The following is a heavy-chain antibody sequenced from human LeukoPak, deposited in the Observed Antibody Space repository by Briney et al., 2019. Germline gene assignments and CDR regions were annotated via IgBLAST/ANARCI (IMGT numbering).Heavy chain of an antibody. J-gene: IGHJ6*03. CDR2: ISSSGSTI. CDR1: GFTFSDYY. V-gene: IGHV3-11*01. Sequence: AGSLRLSCAASGFTFSDYYMSWIRQAPGKGLGWVSYISSSGSTIYYADSVKGRFTISRDNAKNSLYLQMNSLRAEDTAVYYCARDPVPGSGYMDVWGKGTTVTVSS. CDR3: ARDPVPGSGYMDV.